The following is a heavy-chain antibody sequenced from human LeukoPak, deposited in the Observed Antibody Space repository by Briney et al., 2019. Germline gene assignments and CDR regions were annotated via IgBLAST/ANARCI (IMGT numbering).Heavy chain of an antibody. CDR3: ARGGSTSCYGCSYWLDP. Sequence: SETLSLTCTVSGGSISSSSYYWGWIRQPPGKGLEWIGSIYYSGSTYYNPSLKSRVTISVDTSKNQFSLKLSSVTAADTAVYYCARGGSTSCYGCSYWLDPWGQGTLVTVSS. J-gene: IGHJ5*02. CDR2: IYYSGST. V-gene: IGHV4-39*01. CDR1: GGSISSSSYY. D-gene: IGHD2-2*01.